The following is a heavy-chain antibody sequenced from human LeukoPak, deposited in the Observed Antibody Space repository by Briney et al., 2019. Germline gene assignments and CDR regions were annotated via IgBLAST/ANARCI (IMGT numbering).Heavy chain of an antibody. CDR3: AKDPSYYGDQYYFDY. Sequence: PGGSLRLSCAASGFTFSFYGIHWVRQAPGKGLEWVALIRYDGSNKYYADSVRGRFTIPRDNSKNTLYLLMNSLRAEDTAVYYCAKDPSYYGDQYYFDYWGQGTLVTVSS. J-gene: IGHJ4*02. CDR1: GFTFSFYG. CDR2: IRYDGSNK. V-gene: IGHV3-30*02. D-gene: IGHD4-17*01.